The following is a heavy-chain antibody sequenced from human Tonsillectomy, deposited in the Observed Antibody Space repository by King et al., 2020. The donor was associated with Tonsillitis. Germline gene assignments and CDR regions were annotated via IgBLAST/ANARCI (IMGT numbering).Heavy chain of an antibody. J-gene: IGHJ6*02. D-gene: IGHD3-16*01. CDR3: ARVGEGGPSSYYGMDV. Sequence: VQLVQSGAEVKKPGSSVKVSCKASGDTFSNYAISWVRQAPGQGLEWMGVIIPMFDTTNYAQKLQGRVTITADESRRTAYLELSSQRSEDTGVYYCARVGEGGPSSYYGMDVWGQGTTVTVSS. V-gene: IGHV1-69*01. CDR2: IIPMFDTT. CDR1: GDTFSNYA.